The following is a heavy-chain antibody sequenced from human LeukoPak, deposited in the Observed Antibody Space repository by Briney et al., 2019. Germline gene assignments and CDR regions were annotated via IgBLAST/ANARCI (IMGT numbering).Heavy chain of an antibody. Sequence: ASVKVSCKASGYTFTSYGINWVRQATGQGLEWMGWMNPNSGNTGYAQKFQGRVTMTRNTSISTAYMELSSLRSEDTAVYYCARGHLDSSSWFDYYGMDVWGQGTTVTVSS. CDR2: MNPNSGNT. CDR1: GYTFTSYG. D-gene: IGHD6-13*01. J-gene: IGHJ6*02. V-gene: IGHV1-8*01. CDR3: ARGHLDSSSWFDYYGMDV.